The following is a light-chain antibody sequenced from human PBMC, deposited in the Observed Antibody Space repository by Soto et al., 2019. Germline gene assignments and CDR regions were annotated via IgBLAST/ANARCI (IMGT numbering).Light chain of an antibody. CDR1: QSVSSN. CDR2: GAS. Sequence: EIVMTQSPATLSVSPGERATLSCRARQSVSSNLAWYQQKPDQAPRPLIYGASTRATGIPARVSGSGSGTEFTLTISSLQSEDFAVYYCQQYNNWPPWTCGQGTKVEIK. V-gene: IGKV3-15*01. J-gene: IGKJ1*01. CDR3: QQYNNWPPWT.